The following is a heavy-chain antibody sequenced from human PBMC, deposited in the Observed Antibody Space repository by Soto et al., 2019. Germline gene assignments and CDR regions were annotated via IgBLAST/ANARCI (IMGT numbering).Heavy chain of an antibody. CDR1: GGSISTVNYW. Sequence: QVQLQESGPGLVKPSQTLSLTCTVSGGSISTVNYWWSWIRQSPDMGLEWIGHIYNGGSTYNNPSLESRVNMSVATSTNQLSLTLSSVSAADTAVSYCARGPSGDKVDSWGQGTLVTVSS. CDR2: IYNGGST. V-gene: IGHV4-30-4*01. D-gene: IGHD7-27*01. J-gene: IGHJ4*02. CDR3: ARGPSGDKVDS.